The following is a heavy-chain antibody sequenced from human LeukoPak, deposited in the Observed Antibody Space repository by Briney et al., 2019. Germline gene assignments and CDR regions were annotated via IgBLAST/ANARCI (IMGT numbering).Heavy chain of an antibody. CDR2: IWYDGSNK. Sequence: GGSLRLSCAASGFTFSSNDMSWVRQAPGKGLEWVAVIWYDGSNKYYADSVKGRFTISRDNSKNTLYLQMNSLRAEDTAVYYCARGGFLQQLVDYWGQGTLVTVSS. D-gene: IGHD6-13*01. V-gene: IGHV3-33*08. CDR1: GFTFSSND. CDR3: ARGGFLQQLVDY. J-gene: IGHJ4*02.